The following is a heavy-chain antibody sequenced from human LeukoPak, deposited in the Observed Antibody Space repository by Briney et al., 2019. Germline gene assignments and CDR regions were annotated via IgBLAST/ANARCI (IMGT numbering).Heavy chain of an antibody. CDR1: GGSISSYY. Sequence: PSETLSLTCTVSGGSISSYYWSWIRQPPGKGLEWIGYIYYSGSTNYNPSLKSRVTISVDTSKNQFSLKLSSVTAADTAVYYCATRVTQGDYVWGSPPLDAFDIWGQGTMVTVSS. V-gene: IGHV4-59*01. CDR2: IYYSGST. D-gene: IGHD3-16*01. CDR3: ATRVTQGDYVWGSPPLDAFDI. J-gene: IGHJ3*02.